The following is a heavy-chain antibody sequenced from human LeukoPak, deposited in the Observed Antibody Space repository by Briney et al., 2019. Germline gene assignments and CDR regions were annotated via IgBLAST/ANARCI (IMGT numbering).Heavy chain of an antibody. CDR3: AREGTVTTSQDYYYGMDV. V-gene: IGHV3-11*06. D-gene: IGHD4-17*01. Sequence: AGGSLRLSCAASGFIFTNYFMSWIRQAPGKGLEWVSYISSSSSYTNYADSVKGRFTISRDNAKNSLYLQMNSLRAEDTAVYYCAREGTVTTSQDYYYGMDVWGQGTTVTVSS. CDR2: ISSSSSYT. J-gene: IGHJ6*02. CDR1: GFIFTNYF.